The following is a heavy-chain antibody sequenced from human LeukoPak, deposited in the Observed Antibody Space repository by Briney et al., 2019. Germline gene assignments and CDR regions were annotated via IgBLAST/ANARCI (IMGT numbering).Heavy chain of an antibody. D-gene: IGHD3-16*02. V-gene: IGHV4-4*07. J-gene: IGHJ4*02. Sequence: SETLSLTCTVSGGSISSYYWSWIRQPAGKGLEWIGRIYTSGSTNYNPSLKSRVTMSVDTSKNQFSLKRSSLTAADTAVYYCAREAPPTYYDYVWGSYRFSPFDYWGQGTLVTVSS. CDR2: IYTSGST. CDR1: GGSISSYY. CDR3: AREAPPTYYDYVWGSYRFSPFDY.